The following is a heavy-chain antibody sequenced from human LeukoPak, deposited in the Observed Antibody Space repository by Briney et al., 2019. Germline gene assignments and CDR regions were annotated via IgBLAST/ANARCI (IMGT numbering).Heavy chain of an antibody. V-gene: IGHV3-33*06. Sequence: GGSLRLSCAASGFTFSHFGMQWVRRAPGKGREGVAVIWNDGSNEYYADSVKGRFTISRDNSKNTVSLQMNSLRDEDTAVYYCAKDAQRGFDYSNSLEYWGQGTLVTVSS. CDR2: IWNDGSNE. CDR1: GFTFSHFG. J-gene: IGHJ4*02. D-gene: IGHD4-11*01. CDR3: AKDAQRGFDYSNSLEY.